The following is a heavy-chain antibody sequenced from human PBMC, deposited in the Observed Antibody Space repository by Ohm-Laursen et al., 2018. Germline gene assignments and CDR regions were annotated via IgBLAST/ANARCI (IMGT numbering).Heavy chain of an antibody. CDR2: ISGTGNTK. Sequence: SLRLSCSASGFTFSSYAMSWVRQTPEKGLEWVSAISGTGNTKLYEDSVEGRFTISRDNSKNMLYLQMNSLTVEDTAVYYCAKVSLAYCGGDCYSGAAFDIWGQGTMVTVSS. CDR3: AKVSLAYCGGDCYSGAAFDI. CDR1: GFTFSSYA. D-gene: IGHD2-21*02. J-gene: IGHJ3*02. V-gene: IGHV3-23*01.